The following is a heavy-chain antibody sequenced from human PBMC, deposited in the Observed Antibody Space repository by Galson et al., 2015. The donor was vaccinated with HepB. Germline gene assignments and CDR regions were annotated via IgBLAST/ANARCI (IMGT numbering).Heavy chain of an antibody. CDR1: GYTFTSYG. V-gene: IGHV1-18*01. D-gene: IGHD3-16*01. Sequence: QSGAEVKKPGASVKVSCKASGYTFTSYGISWVRQAPGQGLEWMGWISAYNGNTNYAQKFQGRVTMTTDTSTSTAYMELRSLRSDDTAVYYCAKVGVMASNIPWDLHSWGQGTLVTVSS. CDR2: ISAYNGNT. CDR3: AKVGVMASNIPWDLHS. J-gene: IGHJ4*02.